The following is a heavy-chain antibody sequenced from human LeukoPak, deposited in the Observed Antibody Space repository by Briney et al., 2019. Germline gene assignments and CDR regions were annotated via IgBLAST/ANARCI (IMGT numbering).Heavy chain of an antibody. D-gene: IGHD4-17*01. CDR2: ISGSGGST. Sequence: PGGTLRLSCAASGFTFSSYGMSWVRQAPGKGLEWVSAISGSGGSTYYADSVKGRFTISRDNSKNTLYLQMNSLRAEDTAVYYCARSDYGDYVPFDYWGQGTLVTVSS. CDR1: GFTFSSYG. CDR3: ARSDYGDYVPFDY. J-gene: IGHJ4*02. V-gene: IGHV3-23*01.